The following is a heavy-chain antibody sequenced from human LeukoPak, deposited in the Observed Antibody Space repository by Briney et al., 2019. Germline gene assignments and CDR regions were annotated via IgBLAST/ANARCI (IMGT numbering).Heavy chain of an antibody. Sequence: GGSLRLSCAASGFTVSSNYMSWVRQAPGKGLEWVSVIYSGGSTYYADSVKGRFTISRDNSKSTLYLQMNSPRAEDTAVYYCARESVAAAVDYWGQGTLVTVSS. CDR1: GFTVSSNY. J-gene: IGHJ4*02. CDR3: ARESVAAAVDY. CDR2: IYSGGST. D-gene: IGHD6-13*01. V-gene: IGHV3-66*01.